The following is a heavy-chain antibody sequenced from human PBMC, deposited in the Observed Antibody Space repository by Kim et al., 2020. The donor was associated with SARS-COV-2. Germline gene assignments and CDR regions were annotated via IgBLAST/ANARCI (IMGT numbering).Heavy chain of an antibody. CDR2: ITKSSTTI. D-gene: IGHD3-16*01. V-gene: IGHV3-48*02. CDR3: VRDRMGGAFDM. Sequence: GGSLRLSCATSGFTFSAYDMNWVRQAPGKGLEWLSFITKSSTTIYYADSVEGRFTISRDNAKNSLFLQMNSLRDEDTAFYYCVRDRMGGAFDMWGQGTVV. J-gene: IGHJ3*02. CDR1: GFTFSAYD.